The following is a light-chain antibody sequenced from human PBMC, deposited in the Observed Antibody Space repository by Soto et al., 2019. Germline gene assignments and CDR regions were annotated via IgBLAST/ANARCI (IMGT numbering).Light chain of an antibody. CDR3: QQSGGSPPYT. V-gene: IGKV3-20*01. CDR1: QSITRFY. CDR2: GAS. Sequence: VLTQSPGTLSLSPGERATISCRASQSITRFYLAWYQHKPGQAPRLLIYGASSMATGIPHRFSGSESGTDFTLTISRLEPEDCGVYYCQQSGGSPPYTFGQGTRLEIQ. J-gene: IGKJ2*01.